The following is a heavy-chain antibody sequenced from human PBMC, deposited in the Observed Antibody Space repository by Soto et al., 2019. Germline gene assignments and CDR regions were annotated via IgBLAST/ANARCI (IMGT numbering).Heavy chain of an antibody. V-gene: IGHV2-5*02. CDR1: GFSLSTGGVG. CDR3: AHRHRYSDYHLYYFDY. D-gene: IGHD5-12*01. CDR2: IYWDDDK. J-gene: IGHJ4*02. Sequence: QITLKESGPTLVKPTQTLTLTCTFSGFSLSTGGVGVGWIRQPPGKALEWLALIYWDDDKRYSPSLKSRLSITKDTSKNQVVLTMTNMDPVDTATYYCAHRHRYSDYHLYYFDYWGQGTLVTVSS.